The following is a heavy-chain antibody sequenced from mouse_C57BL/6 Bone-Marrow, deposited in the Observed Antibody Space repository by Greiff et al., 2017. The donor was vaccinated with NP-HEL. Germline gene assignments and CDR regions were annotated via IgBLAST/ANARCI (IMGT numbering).Heavy chain of an antibody. CDR3: ASGEGVRFAY. J-gene: IGHJ3*01. V-gene: IGHV1-59*01. Sequence: VQLQQPGAELVRPGTSVKLSCKASGYTFTSYWMHWVKQRPGQGLEWIGVIDPSDSYTNYNQKFKGKATLTVDTSSSTAYMQLSSLTSEDSAVYYCASGEGVRFAYWGQGTLDTVSA. D-gene: IGHD2-1*01. CDR2: IDPSDSYT. CDR1: GYTFTSYW.